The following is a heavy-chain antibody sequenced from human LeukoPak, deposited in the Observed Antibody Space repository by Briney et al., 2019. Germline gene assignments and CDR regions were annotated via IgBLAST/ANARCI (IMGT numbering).Heavy chain of an antibody. CDR1: GGSISSYY. V-gene: IGHV4-4*07. CDR2: IYTSGST. CDR3: ARETSLPGYAGGLGFNY. Sequence: SETLSLTCTVSGGSISSYYWSWIRQPAGKGLEWIGRIYTSGSTNYNPSLKSRATMSVDTSKNQVSLKLRSVTAADTAVYYCARETSLPGYAGGLGFNYWGQGTLVTVSS. J-gene: IGHJ4*02. D-gene: IGHD6-19*01.